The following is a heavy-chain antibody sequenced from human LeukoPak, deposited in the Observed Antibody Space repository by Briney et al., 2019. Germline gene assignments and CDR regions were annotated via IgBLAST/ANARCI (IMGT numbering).Heavy chain of an antibody. J-gene: IGHJ5*02. CDR2: INHSGST. CDR1: GGSFSGYY. CDR3: VIAAAGLNWFDP. D-gene: IGHD6-13*01. V-gene: IGHV4-34*01. Sequence: SETLSLTCAVYGGSFSGYYWSWIRQPPGKGLEWIGEINHSGSTNYNPSLKSRVTISVDTSKNQLSLKLSSVTAADTAVYYCVIAAAGLNWFDPWGQGTLVTVSS.